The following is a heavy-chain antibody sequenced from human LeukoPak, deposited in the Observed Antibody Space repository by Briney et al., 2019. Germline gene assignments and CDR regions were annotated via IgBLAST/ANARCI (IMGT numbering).Heavy chain of an antibody. CDR2: ISSSTSYI. V-gene: IGHV3-11*06. CDR3: AFNSGYSSAWSPDY. D-gene: IGHD6-19*01. Sequence: PGGSLRLSCEASGFTFSDHYMSWIRQAPGKGLEWVSSISSSTSYIYYADSVKGRFTISRDNAKNSLYLQMNSLRAEDTAVYYCAFNSGYSSAWSPDYWGQGTLVTVSS. CDR1: GFTFSDHY. J-gene: IGHJ4*02.